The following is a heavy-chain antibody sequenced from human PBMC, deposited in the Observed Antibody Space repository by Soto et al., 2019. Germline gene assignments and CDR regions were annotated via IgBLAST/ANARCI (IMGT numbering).Heavy chain of an antibody. CDR2: INPSGGST. CDR3: ARGDDYVWGSYRFDY. CDR1: GYTFTSYY. J-gene: IGHJ4*02. V-gene: IGHV1-46*01. D-gene: IGHD3-16*02. Sequence: QVQLVQSGAEVKKPGASVKVSCKASGYTFTSYYMHWVRQAPGQGLEWMGIINPSGGSTSYAQKFQGRVTLTRDTSTSTVYMELRSLRSEDTAVYYCARGDDYVWGSYRFDYWGQGTLVTVSS.